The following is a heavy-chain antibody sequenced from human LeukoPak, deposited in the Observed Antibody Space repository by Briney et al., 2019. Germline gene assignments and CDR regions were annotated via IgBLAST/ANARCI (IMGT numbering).Heavy chain of an antibody. Sequence: GASVKVSCKASGYKFTSYGISWVRQAPGQGLDWMGWISAYNGNTNYAHNLQGRVTMTTDTSTGTAYMELRSLRSDDTAVYYCARGATEIWFDPWGQGTLVTVSS. CDR2: ISAYNGNT. CDR3: ARGATEIWFDP. V-gene: IGHV1-18*01. D-gene: IGHD5-12*01. J-gene: IGHJ5*02. CDR1: GYKFTSYG.